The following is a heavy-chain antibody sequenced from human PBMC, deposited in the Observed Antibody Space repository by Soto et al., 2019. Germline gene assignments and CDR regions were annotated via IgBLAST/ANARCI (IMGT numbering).Heavy chain of an antibody. J-gene: IGHJ5*02. CDR3: ARDTYSGYDFGL. Sequence: SETLSLTCTVSGGSISSGDYYWSWIRQPPGKGLEWIGYIYCSGSTYHNPSLKSRVTISVDTSKNQLSLQLTSVTAADTAVYYCARDTYSGYDFGLWGQGTLVTVSS. V-gene: IGHV4-30-4*01. CDR2: IYCSGST. D-gene: IGHD5-12*01. CDR1: GGSISSGDYY.